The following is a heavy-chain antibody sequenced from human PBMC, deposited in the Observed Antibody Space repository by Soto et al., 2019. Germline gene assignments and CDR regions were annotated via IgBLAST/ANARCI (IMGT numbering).Heavy chain of an antibody. CDR1: GGSITSYC. Sequence: SETLSLTCAVYGGSITSYCWSWIRQPPGKGLEWIGEIHHSGKTNYNPSLKSRVLISLDTSKNHFFLSLTSVTAADTAVYYCARWARSSIGGKDFDSWGQGTLVTVSS. CDR2: IHHSGKT. D-gene: IGHD1-26*01. J-gene: IGHJ4*02. CDR3: ARWARSSIGGKDFDS. V-gene: IGHV4-34*01.